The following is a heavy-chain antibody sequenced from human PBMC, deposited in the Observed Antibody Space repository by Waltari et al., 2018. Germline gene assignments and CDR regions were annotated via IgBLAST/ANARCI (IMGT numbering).Heavy chain of an antibody. J-gene: IGHJ4*02. Sequence: EVQLVESGGGLVKPGGSLRLSCDASGFSFSRYSMNWVRQAPGKGLEWVSSISSSTTYIHYADSVKGRFTISRDNAKNSLYLQMNSLRVEDTAVYYCVSGGWGFYFDYWGQGTVVTVSS. V-gene: IGHV3-21*01. CDR1: GFSFSRYS. CDR2: ISSSTTYI. D-gene: IGHD7-27*01. CDR3: VSGGWGFYFDY.